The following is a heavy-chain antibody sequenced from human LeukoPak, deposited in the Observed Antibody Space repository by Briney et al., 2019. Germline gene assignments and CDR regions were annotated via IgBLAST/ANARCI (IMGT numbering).Heavy chain of an antibody. CDR2: INPNSGGT. CDR1: GYTFTGYY. D-gene: IGHD2-8*01. V-gene: IGHV1-2*02. CDR3: ARGVYCTNGVCYLDWFDP. Sequence: GASVKVSCKASGYTFTGYYMHWVRQAPGQGPEWMGWINPNSGGTNYAQKFQGRVTMTRDTSISTAYMELSRLRSDDTAVYYCARGVYCTNGVCYLDWFDPWGQGTLVTVSS. J-gene: IGHJ5*02.